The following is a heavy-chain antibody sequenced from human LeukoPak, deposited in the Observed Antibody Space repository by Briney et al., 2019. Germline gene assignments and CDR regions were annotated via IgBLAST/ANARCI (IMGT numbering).Heavy chain of an antibody. Sequence: PSETLSLTCTVSGGSISSGSYYWGWIRQPAGKGLEWIGRIYTSGSTNYNPYLKSRFTISVDTSKNPFSLKMSSVTAADTAVYYCARADYVDAFDIWGQGTMVTVSS. V-gene: IGHV4-61*02. D-gene: IGHD4-17*01. CDR3: ARADYVDAFDI. CDR2: IYTSGST. J-gene: IGHJ3*02. CDR1: GGSISSGSYY.